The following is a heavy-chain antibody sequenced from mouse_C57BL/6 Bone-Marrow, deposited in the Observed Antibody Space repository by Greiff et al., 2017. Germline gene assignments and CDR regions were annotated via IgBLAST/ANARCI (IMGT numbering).Heavy chain of an antibody. CDR1: GYTFTSYW. Sequence: QVQLQQPGAELVKPGASVKLSCKASGYTFTSYWMQWVKQRPGQGLEWIGEIDPSDSYTNYNQKFKGKATLTVDTSSSTAYMPLSSLTSEDSAVYYCAREGSVYDDYGYAMDYWGQGTSVTVSS. V-gene: IGHV1-50*01. J-gene: IGHJ4*01. CDR3: AREGSVYDDYGYAMDY. CDR2: IDPSDSYT. D-gene: IGHD2-4*01.